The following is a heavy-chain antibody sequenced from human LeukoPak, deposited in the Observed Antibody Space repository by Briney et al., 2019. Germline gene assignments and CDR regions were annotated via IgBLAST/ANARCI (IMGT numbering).Heavy chain of an antibody. Sequence: ASVKVSCKASGYTFTSYYMHWVRQAPGQGLEWMGIINPSGGSTSYAQKFQGRVTMTRDMSTSTVYMELSSLRSEDTAVYYCARDAGIAAAGTIASAGGNDYWGQGTLVTVSS. V-gene: IGHV1-46*01. CDR2: INPSGGST. D-gene: IGHD6-13*01. CDR3: ARDAGIAAAGTIASAGGNDY. CDR1: GYTFTSYY. J-gene: IGHJ4*02.